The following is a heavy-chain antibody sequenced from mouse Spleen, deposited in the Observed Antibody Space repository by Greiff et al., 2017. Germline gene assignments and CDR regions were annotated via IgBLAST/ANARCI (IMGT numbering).Heavy chain of an antibody. J-gene: IGHJ2*01. Sequence: VQLQQPGAELVMPGASVKLSCKASGYTFTSYWMDWVKQRPGQGLEWIGNIYPSDSETHYNQKFKDKATLTVDKSSSTAYMQLSSLTSEDSAVYYCARTDYRYDNFDYWGQGTTLTVSS. CDR3: ARTDYRYDNFDY. D-gene: IGHD2-14*01. CDR1: GYTFTSYW. CDR2: IYPSDSET. V-gene: IGHV1-61*01.